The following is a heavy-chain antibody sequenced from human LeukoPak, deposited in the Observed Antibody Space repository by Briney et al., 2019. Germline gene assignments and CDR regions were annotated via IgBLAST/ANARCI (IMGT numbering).Heavy chain of an antibody. CDR3: ARDLGDSSGYYLRHYYYYMDV. V-gene: IGHV3-23*01. J-gene: IGHJ6*03. Sequence: GGSLRLSCAASEFSVGSNYMTWVRQAPGKGLEWVSAISGSGGSTYYADSVKGRFTISRDNAKNSLYLQMNSLRAEDTAVYYCARDLGDSSGYYLRHYYYYMDVWGKGTTVTVSS. CDR1: EFSVGSNY. D-gene: IGHD3-22*01. CDR2: ISGSGGST.